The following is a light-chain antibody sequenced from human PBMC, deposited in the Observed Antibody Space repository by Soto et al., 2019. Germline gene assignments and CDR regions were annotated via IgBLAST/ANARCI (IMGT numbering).Light chain of an antibody. Sequence: IVLTQSPGPLSLSPGERATLSCRSSQSVSNNFLAWYQHKPGQAPRLLIYDASNRATGIPARFSGSGSGTDFTLTISSLEPEDVAVYYCQQRSNWPITLGQGTRLEI. CDR2: DAS. CDR3: QQRSNWPIT. V-gene: IGKV3-11*01. CDR1: QSVSNNF. J-gene: IGKJ5*01.